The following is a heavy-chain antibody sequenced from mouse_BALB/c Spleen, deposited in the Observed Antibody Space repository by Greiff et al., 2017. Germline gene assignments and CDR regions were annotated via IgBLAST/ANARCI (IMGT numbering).Heavy chain of an antibody. V-gene: IGHV1-69*02. CDR3: TREGSGSSYHYYAMDY. CDR1: GYTFTSYW. CDR2: IYPSDSYT. Sequence: VQLQQPGAELVRPGASVKLSCTASGYTFTSYWINWVKQRPGQGLEWIGNIYPSDSYTNYNQKFKDKATLTVDKSSCTAYMQLSSPTSEDSAVYYCTREGSGSSYHYYAMDYWGQGTSVTVSS. J-gene: IGHJ4*01. D-gene: IGHD1-1*01.